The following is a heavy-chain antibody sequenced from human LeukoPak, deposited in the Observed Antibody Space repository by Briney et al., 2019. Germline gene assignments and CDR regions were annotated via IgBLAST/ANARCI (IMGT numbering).Heavy chain of an antibody. Sequence: GGSLRLSCAASGFTFSSYGMHWVRQAPGKGLEWVAFIRYDGSNKYYADSVKGRFTISRDNARSTLYLQMTSLRTEDTAVYHCARGLYYYGSGSYSLRGIMDVWGQGTTVTVSS. CDR1: GFTFSSYG. CDR2: IRYDGSNK. J-gene: IGHJ6*02. D-gene: IGHD3-10*01. V-gene: IGHV3-30*02. CDR3: ARGLYYYGSGSYSLRGIMDV.